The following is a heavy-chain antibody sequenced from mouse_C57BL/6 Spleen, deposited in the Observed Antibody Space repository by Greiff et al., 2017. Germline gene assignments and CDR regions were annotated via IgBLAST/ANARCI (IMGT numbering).Heavy chain of an antibody. J-gene: IGHJ2*01. V-gene: IGHV2-5*01. CDR2: IWRGGST. CDR3: AKNGDYDEGGYFDD. CDR1: GFSLTSYG. Sequence: QVQLKESGPGLVQPSQSLSITCTVSGFSLTSYGVHWVRQSPGKGLEWLGVIWRGGSTDYNAAFMSRLSITKDNSKSQVFFKMNSLQADDTAIYYCAKNGDYDEGGYFDDWGQGTTLTVSS. D-gene: IGHD2-4*01.